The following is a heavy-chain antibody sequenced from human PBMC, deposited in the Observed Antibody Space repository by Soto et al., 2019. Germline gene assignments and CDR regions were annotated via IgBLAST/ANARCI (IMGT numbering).Heavy chain of an antibody. Sequence: PGGSLRLSCAASGFIFTSYAIHWVRQAPGKGLEWVALISYNGINTYYADSVKGRFTISRDNSNNTLYLQMNSLRSEDTATYYCARGGGSDWHSTYVDPWGQGTLVTVSS. J-gene: IGHJ5*02. CDR3: ARGGGSDWHSTYVDP. V-gene: IGHV3-30-3*01. CDR1: GFIFTSYA. D-gene: IGHD6-19*01. CDR2: ISYNGINT.